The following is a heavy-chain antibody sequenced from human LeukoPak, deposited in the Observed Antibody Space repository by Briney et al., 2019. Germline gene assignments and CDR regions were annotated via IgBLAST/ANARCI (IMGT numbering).Heavy chain of an antibody. Sequence: GGSLRLSCAASGFTFSDYYMRWVRQAPGKGGEGVAYVSDSGSTRYSDSVRGRVTVSRDDAKSSLFLQMNSLRAEDTAVYYCAREMGSTWNVPIDYWGQGTLVTVSS. CDR3: AREMGSTWNVPIDY. J-gene: IGHJ4*02. V-gene: IGHV3-11*01. CDR2: VSDSGSTR. CDR1: GFTFSDYY. D-gene: IGHD6-13*01.